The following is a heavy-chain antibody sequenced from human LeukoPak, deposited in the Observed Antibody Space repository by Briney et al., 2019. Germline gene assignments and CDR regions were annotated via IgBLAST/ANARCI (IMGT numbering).Heavy chain of an antibody. Sequence: HPGGSLRLSCAASGFTFSSYWMSWVRQAPGKGLERVANIKQDGSEKYYVDSVKGRFTISRDNAKNSLYLQMNSLRAEDTALYYCARRSAGCSSTSCYLTFHSYYYYYLDVWGKGTTVTVSS. V-gene: IGHV3-7*03. D-gene: IGHD2-2*01. CDR3: ARRSAGCSSTSCYLTFHSYYYYYLDV. J-gene: IGHJ6*03. CDR1: GFTFSSYW. CDR2: IKQDGSEK.